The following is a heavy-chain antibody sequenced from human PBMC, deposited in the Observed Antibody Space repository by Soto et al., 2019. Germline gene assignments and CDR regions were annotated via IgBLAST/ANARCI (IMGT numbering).Heavy chain of an antibody. Sequence: ASVKVSCKASGYTFHRYYMLWVRQSPGQGLEWMGIINPSGGSTSYAQKFQGRVTMTRDTSTSTVYMELSSLRSEDTAVYYCARLRYYYDSSGLNYGMDVWGQGTTLTVSS. CDR2: INPSGGST. CDR1: GYTFHRYY. J-gene: IGHJ6*02. CDR3: ARLRYYYDSSGLNYGMDV. D-gene: IGHD3-22*01. V-gene: IGHV1-46*02.